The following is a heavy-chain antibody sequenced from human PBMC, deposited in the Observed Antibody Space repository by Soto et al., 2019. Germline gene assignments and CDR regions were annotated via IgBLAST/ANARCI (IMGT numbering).Heavy chain of an antibody. Sequence: SETLSLTCTVSGGSISSGVYYGIWIRQHPGKVLDWIGYIYYSGSTYYNPSLKSRVTISVDTSKNQFSLKLSSVTAADTAVYYCARGVGGYCSSTSCYNSWFDPWGQGTLVTVSS. D-gene: IGHD2-2*02. CDR1: GGSISSGVYY. CDR3: ARGVGGYCSSTSCYNSWFDP. CDR2: IYYSGST. J-gene: IGHJ5*02. V-gene: IGHV4-31*03.